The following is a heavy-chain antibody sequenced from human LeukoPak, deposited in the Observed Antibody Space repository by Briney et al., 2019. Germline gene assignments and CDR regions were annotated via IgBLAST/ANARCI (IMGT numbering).Heavy chain of an antibody. D-gene: IGHD6-13*01. CDR3: TRDSSSWYRGYYYYYYGMDV. J-gene: IGHJ6*04. Sequence: NPARSLRLSCTASGFTFGDYAMSWLRPAPGKGLEWVGFIRSKAYGGTTEYASSVKGRFTISRDDSKSSAYLQMNSLKPDDTAVYYCTRDSSSWYRGYYYYYYGMDVWGKGTTVPVSS. CDR1: GFTFGDYA. V-gene: IGHV3-49*05. CDR2: IRSKAYGGTT.